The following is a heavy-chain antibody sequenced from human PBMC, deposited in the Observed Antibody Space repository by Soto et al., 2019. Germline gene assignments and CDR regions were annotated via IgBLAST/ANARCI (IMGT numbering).Heavy chain of an antibody. CDR1: GLSITDSEMG. D-gene: IGHD6-19*01. CDR3: ARRHLAVAVSPWFDP. Sequence: QVTLKESGHVLVKPTETLTLRCTVSGLSITDSEMGVSWIRQPPGQPLEWLAHIDSSCEKSYRTFLKSRLAISKDTSKSQIVLTMTNMDPADTATYYCARRHLAVAVSPWFDPWGQRIPVTVSS. J-gene: IGHJ5*02. V-gene: IGHV2-26*01. CDR2: IDSSCEK.